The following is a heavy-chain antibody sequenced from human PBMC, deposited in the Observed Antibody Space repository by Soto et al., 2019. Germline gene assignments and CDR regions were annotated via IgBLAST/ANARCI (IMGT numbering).Heavy chain of an antibody. Sequence: SETLSLTCDVSGDTISTGGYTWAWIRQPPGKALEWIGHTYHSGNPYYNPSLKSRVTISVDTSKNQFSLKLSSVTAADTAVYYCARPPYDSSGYYSLGSAFDSWGQGKMVTVSS. CDR2: TYHSGNP. CDR1: GDTISTGGYT. CDR3: ARPPYDSSGYYSLGSAFDS. J-gene: IGHJ3*02. D-gene: IGHD3-22*01. V-gene: IGHV4-30-2*03.